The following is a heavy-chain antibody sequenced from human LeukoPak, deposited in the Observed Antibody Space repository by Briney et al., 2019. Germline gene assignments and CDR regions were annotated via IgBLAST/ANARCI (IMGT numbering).Heavy chain of an antibody. CDR2: INHSGST. V-gene: IGHV4-34*01. CDR1: GGSFRGYY. D-gene: IGHD2-2*01. CDR3: ARGPWGYCSSTSCYHNWFDP. Sequence: SETLSLTCAVYGGSFRGYYWSWIRQPPGKGLEWIGEINHSGSTNYNPSLKSRVTISVDTSKNQFSLKLSSVTAADTAVYYCARGPWGYCSSTSCYHNWFDPWGQGTLVTVSS. J-gene: IGHJ5*02.